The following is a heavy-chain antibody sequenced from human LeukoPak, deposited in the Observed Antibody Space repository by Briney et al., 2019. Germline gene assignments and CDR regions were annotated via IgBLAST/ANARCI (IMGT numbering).Heavy chain of an antibody. CDR1: GFTFSSYE. CDR3: ARTPLRLRLGELSPHSVGYFDY. V-gene: IGHV3-48*03. Sequence: GGSLRLSCAASGFTFSSYEMNWVRQAPGKGLEWVSYISSSGSTIYYADSVKGRFTISRDNAKNSLYLQMNSLRDEDTAVYYCARTPLRLRLGELSPHSVGYFDYWGQGTLVTVSS. D-gene: IGHD3-16*02. J-gene: IGHJ4*02. CDR2: ISSSGSTI.